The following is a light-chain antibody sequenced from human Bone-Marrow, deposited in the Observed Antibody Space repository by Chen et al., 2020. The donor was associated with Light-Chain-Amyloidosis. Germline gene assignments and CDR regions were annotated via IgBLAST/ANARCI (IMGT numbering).Light chain of an antibody. V-gene: IGLV2-14*03. CDR1: SSDV. J-gene: IGLJ3*02. Sequence: QSALTQPASGSGSPGQSITVSCTGASSDVSWYPQHPGKAPNLVIYDVINRPSGVSSRFSGSKSGNTASLTISGLQAEDEADYFCSSSATSNTWVFGGGTKLTVL. CDR3: SSSATSNTWV. CDR2: DVI.